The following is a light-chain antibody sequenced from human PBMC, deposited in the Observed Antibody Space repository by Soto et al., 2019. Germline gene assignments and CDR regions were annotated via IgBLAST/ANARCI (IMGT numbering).Light chain of an antibody. Sequence: DIVMTSSLATLTVSSGVRAPLSCRASQPVSDNLAWYQQKPGQAPRLLIYGASARALDIPARFSGSGSGTEFTFTITSLQSEDFAVYYCQHYDQWPITFGRGTRLEIK. CDR2: GAS. V-gene: IGKV3-15*01. CDR3: QHYDQWPIT. J-gene: IGKJ5*01. CDR1: QPVSDN.